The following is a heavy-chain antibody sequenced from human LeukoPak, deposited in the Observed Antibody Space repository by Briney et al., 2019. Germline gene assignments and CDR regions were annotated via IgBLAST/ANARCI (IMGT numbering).Heavy chain of an antibody. CDR1: GYTFTSYY. CDR3: ARWTAQDQTSDHTRGFDY. J-gene: IGHJ4*02. Sequence: ASVKVSCKASGYTFTSYYMHWVRQAPGQGLEWMGIINPSGGSTSYAQKFQDRVTMTRDTSTSTVYMELSSLRSEDTAVYYCARWTAQDQTSDHTRGFDYWGQGTLVTVSS. D-gene: IGHD2-2*01. CDR2: INPSGGST. V-gene: IGHV1-46*01.